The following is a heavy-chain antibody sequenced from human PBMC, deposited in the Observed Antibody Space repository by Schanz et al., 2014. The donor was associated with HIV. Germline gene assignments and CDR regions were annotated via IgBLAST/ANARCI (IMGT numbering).Heavy chain of an antibody. CDR3: ARENHQPTGTHEVGKPQYRSGLDV. Sequence: QLQLQESGPGLVKPSQTLSLTCNVSGASISSGGFYWSWIRQRPGKGLEWIAYIYYSGSTYYNPALQSRTTISLDTSKTRFSLRLNSVTAADTAVYYCARENHQPTGTHEVGKPQYRSGLDVWGQGTTVTVSS. CDR1: GASISSGGFY. CDR2: IYYSGST. D-gene: IGHD1-1*01. V-gene: IGHV4-31*03. J-gene: IGHJ6*02.